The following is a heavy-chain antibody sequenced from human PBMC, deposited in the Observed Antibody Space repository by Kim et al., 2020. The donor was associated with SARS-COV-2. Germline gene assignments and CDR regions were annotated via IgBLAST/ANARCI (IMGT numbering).Heavy chain of an antibody. V-gene: IGHV4-39*01. J-gene: IGHJ4*02. CDR3: ARYLPGYISRPPGGPFHH. D-gene: IGHD6-13*01. Sequence: SETLSLTCNVSGGSISSGGYHWGWIRQTPQKGLEWIANIYYSGNTYYNPSLQSRVTISADTSKNQISLKLSSVTAADTAVYYCARYLPGYISRPPGGPFHHWGQGTLVIVSS. CDR1: GGSISSGGYH. CDR2: IYYSGNT.